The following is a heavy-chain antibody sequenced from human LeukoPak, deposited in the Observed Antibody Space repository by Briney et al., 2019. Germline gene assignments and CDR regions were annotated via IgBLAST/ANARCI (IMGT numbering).Heavy chain of an antibody. D-gene: IGHD3-10*01. J-gene: IGHJ4*02. CDR3: GRGYYSGSAPQDY. CDR1: GGSLSGYY. Sequence: SETLSLTCAVYGGSLSGYYWSWIRQPPGKGLEWIGEINHSGSTNYSPSLKSRVTISVDTSKNQFSLKLNSVTAADTAVYYCGRGYYSGSAPQDYWGQGILVTVSS. CDR2: INHSGST. V-gene: IGHV4-34*01.